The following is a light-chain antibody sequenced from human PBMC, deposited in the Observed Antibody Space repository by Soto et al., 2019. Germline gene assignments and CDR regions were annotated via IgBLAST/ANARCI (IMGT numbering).Light chain of an antibody. J-gene: IGLJ1*01. V-gene: IGLV2-14*01. CDR3: SSYTSSTTLV. CDR2: EVS. CDR1: SSDVGGYNY. Sequence: QSALTQPAYVSGSRGQSITISCTGTSSDVGGYNYVSWYQQHPGKAPKTMIYEVSNRPSGVSDRFFGSKSGSTASLTISGLQAEDEADYYCSSYTSSTTLVFGTGTKLT.